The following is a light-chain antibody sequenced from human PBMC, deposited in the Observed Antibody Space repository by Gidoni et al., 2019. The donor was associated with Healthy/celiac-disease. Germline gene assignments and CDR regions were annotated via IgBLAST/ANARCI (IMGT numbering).Light chain of an antibody. CDR2: AAS. CDR1: QGISSY. J-gene: IGKJ3*01. CDR3: QQLSSSPLT. V-gene: IGKV1-9*01. Sequence: TITCRASQGISSYLAWYQQKPGKAPKLLIYAASTLQGGVPSRFSGGGSGTEFTLTISSLQPDDFATYSCQQLSSSPLTFGPXTKVDIK.